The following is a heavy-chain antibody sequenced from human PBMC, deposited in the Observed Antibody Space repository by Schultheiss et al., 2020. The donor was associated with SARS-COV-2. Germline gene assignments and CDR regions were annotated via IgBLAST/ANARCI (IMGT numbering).Heavy chain of an antibody. D-gene: IGHD6-6*01. V-gene: IGHV3-66*01. Sequence: GGSLRLSCAASGFTFSSYAMHWVRQASGKGLEWVSVIYSGGSTYYADSVKGRFTISRDNSKNTLYLQMNSLRAEDTAVYYCARGLAARFWGQGTLVTVSS. CDR3: ARGLAARF. CDR2: IYSGGST. CDR1: GFTFSSYA. J-gene: IGHJ4*02.